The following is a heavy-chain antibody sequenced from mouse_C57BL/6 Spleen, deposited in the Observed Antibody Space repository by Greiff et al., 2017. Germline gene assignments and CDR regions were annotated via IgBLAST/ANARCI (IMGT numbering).Heavy chain of an antibody. V-gene: IGHV1-9*01. J-gene: IGHJ3*01. Sequence: VQLQQSGAELMKPGASVKLSCKATGYSFTGYWIEWVKQRPGHGLEWIGEILPGSGSTNYNEMIKGKATFTADTSSNTSYMQLSSLTSEDSAIYYGAREGDYGGFAYWGQGTLVTVSA. CDR2: ILPGSGST. CDR3: AREGDYGGFAY. D-gene: IGHD2-4*01. CDR1: GYSFTGYW.